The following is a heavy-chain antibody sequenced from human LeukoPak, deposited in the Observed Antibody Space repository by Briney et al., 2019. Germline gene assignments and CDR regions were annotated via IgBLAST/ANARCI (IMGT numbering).Heavy chain of an antibody. Sequence: PGRSLRLSCAASGFTFSSHGMHWVRQAPGKGLEWVAVIWYDGSNKYYADSVKGRFTISRDNSKNTLYLQMNSLRAEDTAVYYCAREGRVVPAAMRNYYYGMDVWGKGTTVAVSS. D-gene: IGHD2-2*01. J-gene: IGHJ6*04. CDR3: AREGRVVPAAMRNYYYGMDV. CDR2: IWYDGSNK. CDR1: GFTFSSHG. V-gene: IGHV3-33*01.